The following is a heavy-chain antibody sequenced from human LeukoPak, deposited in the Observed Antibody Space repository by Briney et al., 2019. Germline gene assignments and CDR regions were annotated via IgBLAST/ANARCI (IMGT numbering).Heavy chain of an antibody. Sequence: PGGSLRLSCAASGFTFSSYAMHWVRQAPGKGLEWVAVISYDGSNKYYADSVKGRFTISRDNSKNTLYLQMNSLRAEDTAVYYCAREMIVAVAGNDYWGQGTLVTVSS. D-gene: IGHD6-19*01. CDR1: GFTFSSYA. J-gene: IGHJ4*02. CDR3: AREMIVAVAGNDY. V-gene: IGHV3-30-3*01. CDR2: ISYDGSNK.